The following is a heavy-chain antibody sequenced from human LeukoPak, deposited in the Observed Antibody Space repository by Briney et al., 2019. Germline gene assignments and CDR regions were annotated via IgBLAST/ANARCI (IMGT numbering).Heavy chain of an antibody. V-gene: IGHV4-59*08. CDR2: IYYSGST. CDR3: ARLVTAISYYFDY. J-gene: IGHJ4*02. Sequence: SETLSLTCTVSGGSISTYYWSWIRQPPWKGLEWIGYIYYSGSTNYNPSLKSRVTISVDTSKNQFSLKLSSVTAADTAVYYCARLVTAISYYFDYWGQGTLVTVSS. D-gene: IGHD2-21*02. CDR1: GGSISTYY.